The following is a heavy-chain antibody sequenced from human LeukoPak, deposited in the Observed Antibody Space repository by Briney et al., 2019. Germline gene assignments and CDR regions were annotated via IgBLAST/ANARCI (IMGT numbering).Heavy chain of an antibody. CDR3: ALINSGYGYLAYSSSQNWFDP. V-gene: IGHV1-69*04. D-gene: IGHD5-12*01. Sequence: ASVKVSCKASGGTFSSYAISWVRQAPGQGLEWMGRIIPIFGIANYAQKFQGRVTITADKSTSTAYMELSSLRSEDTAVYYCALINSGYGYLAYSSSQNWFDPWGQGTLVTVSS. CDR1: GGTFSSYA. CDR2: IIPIFGIA. J-gene: IGHJ5*02.